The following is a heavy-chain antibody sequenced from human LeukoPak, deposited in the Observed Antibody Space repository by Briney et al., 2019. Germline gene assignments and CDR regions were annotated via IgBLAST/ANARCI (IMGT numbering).Heavy chain of an antibody. V-gene: IGHV1-69*01. J-gene: IGHJ4*02. CDR2: IIPIFGTA. Sequence: GASVKVSCKASGGTFSSYAISWVRQAPGQGLEWMGGIIPIFGTANYAQRFQGRVTITAGESTSTAYMELSSLRSEDTAVYYCARGLGSSRVDYWGQGTLVTVSS. CDR3: ARGLGSSRVDY. CDR1: GGTFSSYA. D-gene: IGHD6-13*01.